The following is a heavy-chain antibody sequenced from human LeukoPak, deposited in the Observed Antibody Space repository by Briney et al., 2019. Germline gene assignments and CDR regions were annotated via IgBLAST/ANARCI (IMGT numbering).Heavy chain of an antibody. CDR3: ASPPETYYYGSGDY. V-gene: IGHV3-30*02. CDR2: IRYHGSNK. D-gene: IGHD3-10*01. J-gene: IGHJ4*02. Sequence: LSGGSLRLSCAASGFTFSSYGMHWVRQAPGKGPEWVAFIRYHGSNKYYADSVKGRFTISRDNSKNTLYLQMNSLRAEDTAVYYCASPPETYYYGSGDYWGQGTLVTVSS. CDR1: GFTFSSYG.